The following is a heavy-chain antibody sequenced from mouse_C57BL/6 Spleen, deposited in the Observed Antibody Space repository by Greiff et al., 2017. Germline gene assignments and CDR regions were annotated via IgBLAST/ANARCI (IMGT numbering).Heavy chain of an antibody. Sequence: QVQLQQPGAELVKPGASVKVSCKASGYTFTSYWMHWVKQRPGQGLEWIGRIHPSDSDTNYNQKFKGKATLTVDKSSSTAYMQLSSLTSEDSAVYYCAIYHDYEGFAYWGQGTLVTVSA. J-gene: IGHJ3*01. CDR3: AIYHDYEGFAY. CDR1: GYTFTSYW. D-gene: IGHD2-4*01. CDR2: IHPSDSDT. V-gene: IGHV1-74*01.